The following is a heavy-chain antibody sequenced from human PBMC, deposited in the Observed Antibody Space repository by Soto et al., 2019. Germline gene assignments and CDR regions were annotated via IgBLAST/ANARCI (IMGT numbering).Heavy chain of an antibody. Sequence: QVQLVQSGAEVKKPGSSVKVSCKASGGTFSSYAISWVRQAPGQGLEWMGGIIPIFGTANYAQKFQGRVTITEYESTSTAYMELSSLRSEDTAVYYCARDGITIFGVVTTYYYYYYGMDVWGQGTTVTVSS. CDR2: IIPIFGTA. CDR3: ARDGITIFGVVTTYYYYYYGMDV. V-gene: IGHV1-69*12. J-gene: IGHJ6*02. D-gene: IGHD3-3*01. CDR1: GGTFSSYA.